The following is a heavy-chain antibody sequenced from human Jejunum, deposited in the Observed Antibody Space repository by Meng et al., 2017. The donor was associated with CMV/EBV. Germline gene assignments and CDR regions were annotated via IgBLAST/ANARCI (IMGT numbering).Heavy chain of an antibody. D-gene: IGHD1-26*01. CDR2: IDYSGTT. CDR3: ARDSGRSY. J-gene: IGHJ4*02. Sequence: SLTCTVSGYSISSGYYWGWIRQPPGKGLEWIGSIDYSGTTYYNPSLKSRVTISIDTSKNQFSLKVTSVTAADTAVYYCARDSGRSYWGQGMLVTVSS. V-gene: IGHV4-38-2*02. CDR1: GYSISSGYY.